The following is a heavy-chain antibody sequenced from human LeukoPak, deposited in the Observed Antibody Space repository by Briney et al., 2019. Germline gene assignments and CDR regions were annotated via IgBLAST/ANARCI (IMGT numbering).Heavy chain of an antibody. CDR2: IYYSGNT. V-gene: IGHV4-39*01. J-gene: IGHJ3*02. CDR3: ASWGWGDIVVVPAATDAFDI. Sequence: SETLSLTCTVSGGSISSSSYYWGWIRQPPGKGLEWIGSIYYSGNTYYNPSLKSRVTMSVDTSKNQFSLRLSSVTAADTAVYYCASWGWGDIVVVPAATDAFDIWGQGTMVTVSS. D-gene: IGHD2-2*01. CDR1: GGSISSSSYY.